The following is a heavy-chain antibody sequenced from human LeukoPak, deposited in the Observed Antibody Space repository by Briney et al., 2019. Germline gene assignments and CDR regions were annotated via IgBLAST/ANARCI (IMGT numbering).Heavy chain of an antibody. D-gene: IGHD6-19*01. CDR3: ARDPGGYSSGWFDY. Sequence: GGSLRLSCAASGFTVSSNYMSWVRQAPGKGLEWVSVIYSDGSTYYADSVKGRFTISRDNSKNTLYLQMTSLRAEDTAVYYCARDPGGYSSGWFDYWGQGTLVTVSS. CDR1: GFTVSSNY. J-gene: IGHJ4*02. CDR2: IYSDGST. V-gene: IGHV3-53*05.